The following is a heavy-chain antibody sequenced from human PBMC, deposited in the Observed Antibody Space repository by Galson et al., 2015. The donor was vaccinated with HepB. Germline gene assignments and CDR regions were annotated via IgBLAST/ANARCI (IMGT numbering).Heavy chain of an antibody. V-gene: IGHV3-23*01. CDR1: GFTFSSYA. CDR2: ISGSGGST. Sequence: SLRLSCAASGFTFSSYAMSWVRQAPGKGLEWVSAISGSGGSTYYADSVKGRFTISRDNSKNTLYLQMNSLRAEDTAVYYCAKDQEDDVVVPAASPGWFDPWGQGTLVTVSS. CDR3: AKDQEDDVVVPAASPGWFDP. D-gene: IGHD2-2*01. J-gene: IGHJ5*02.